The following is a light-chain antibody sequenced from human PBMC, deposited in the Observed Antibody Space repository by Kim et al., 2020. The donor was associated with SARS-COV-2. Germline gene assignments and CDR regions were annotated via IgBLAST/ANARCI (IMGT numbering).Light chain of an antibody. Sequence: ALGQTVRITCQGDSLRSYYASWYQKKPGQAPVLVIYGKNNRPSGIPDRVSGSSSGNTASLTITGAQAEDEADYYCNSRDSSGNHLVFGGGTKLTVL. CDR3: NSRDSSGNHLV. CDR1: SLRSYY. J-gene: IGLJ3*02. V-gene: IGLV3-19*01. CDR2: GKN.